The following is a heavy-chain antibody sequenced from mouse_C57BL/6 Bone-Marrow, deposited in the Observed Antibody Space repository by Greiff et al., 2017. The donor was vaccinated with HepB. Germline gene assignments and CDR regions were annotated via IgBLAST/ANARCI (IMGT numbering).Heavy chain of an antibody. CDR3: ARSRYYGSSYYFDY. Sequence: VHVKQSGPELVKPGASVKISCKASGYSFTDYNMNWVKQSNGKSLEWIGVINPNYGTTSYNQKFKGKATLTVDQSSSTAYMQLNSLTSDDSAVYYCARSRYYGSSYYFDYWGQGTTLTVSS. V-gene: IGHV1-39*01. CDR1: GYSFTDYN. J-gene: IGHJ2*01. D-gene: IGHD1-1*01. CDR2: INPNYGTT.